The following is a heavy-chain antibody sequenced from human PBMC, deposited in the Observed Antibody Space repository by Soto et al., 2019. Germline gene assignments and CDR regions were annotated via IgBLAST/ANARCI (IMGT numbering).Heavy chain of an antibody. CDR2: ISSSGGTI. CDR1: GFTLSNYG. J-gene: IGHJ4*02. V-gene: IGHV3-48*01. D-gene: IGHD3-3*01. Sequence: GGSLRLSCAASGFTLSNYGMNWVRQAPGKGLEWVSYISSSGGTIYFADSVKGRFTVSRDNAKNSVYVQMNSLRVEDTAVYYCARDGSTILGELRGLDYWGQGTQVTVSS. CDR3: ARDGSTILGELRGLDY.